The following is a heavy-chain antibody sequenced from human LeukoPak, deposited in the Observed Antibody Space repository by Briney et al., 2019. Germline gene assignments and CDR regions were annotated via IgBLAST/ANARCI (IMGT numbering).Heavy chain of an antibody. D-gene: IGHD3-22*01. Sequence: GGSLGLSCAASGFTFSSYSMNWVRQAPGKGLEWVSYISSSSSTIYYADSVKGRFIISRDNAKNSLYLQMNSLRAEDTAVYYCARGGYYDSSGYVYYFDYWGQGTLVTVSS. CDR1: GFTFSSYS. J-gene: IGHJ4*02. CDR3: ARGGYYDSSGYVYYFDY. CDR2: ISSSSSTI. V-gene: IGHV3-48*04.